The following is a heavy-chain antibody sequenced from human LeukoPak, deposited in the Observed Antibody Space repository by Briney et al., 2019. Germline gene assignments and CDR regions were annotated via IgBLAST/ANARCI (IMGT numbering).Heavy chain of an antibody. CDR2: IHHSGNA. V-gene: IGHV4-39*07. CDR1: GDSNSSGNYH. J-gene: IGHJ4*02. CDR3: TRVRQGSQSDY. Sequence: SETLSLTCTVSGDSNSSGNYHWAWIRRPPGKGLECIGSIHHSGNAYYNSSLESRVTISVDMSKNQFSLQLRSVTAADTAVYYCTRVRQGSQSDYWGQGTLVTVSS.